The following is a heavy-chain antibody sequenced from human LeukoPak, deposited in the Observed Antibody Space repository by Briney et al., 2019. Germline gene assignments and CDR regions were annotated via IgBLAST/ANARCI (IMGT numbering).Heavy chain of an antibody. J-gene: IGHJ3*02. D-gene: IGHD3-10*01. CDR1: GGSISSSSYY. CDR3: ARPAGGSRAFDI. Sequence: PSETLSLTCTVSGGSISSSSYYWGWIRQPPGKGLDWIGSIYYSGSTYYHPSLKSRVTISVDTSKNQFSLKLSSVTAADTAVYYCARPAGGSRAFDIWGQGTMVTVSS. CDR2: IYYSGST. V-gene: IGHV4-39*01.